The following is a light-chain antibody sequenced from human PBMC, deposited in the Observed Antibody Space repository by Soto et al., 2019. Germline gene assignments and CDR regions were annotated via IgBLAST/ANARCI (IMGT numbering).Light chain of an antibody. CDR1: SSDVGGYNY. CDR3: CSYAGSYTYV. Sequence: QSVLRQTRSVSGSPGQSVTISCTGTSSDVGGYNYVSWYQQHPGKAPKLMIYDVSKRPSGVPDRFSGSKSGNTASLTISGLQAEDEADYYCCSYAGSYTYVFGTGTKVTVL. CDR2: DVS. J-gene: IGLJ1*01. V-gene: IGLV2-11*01.